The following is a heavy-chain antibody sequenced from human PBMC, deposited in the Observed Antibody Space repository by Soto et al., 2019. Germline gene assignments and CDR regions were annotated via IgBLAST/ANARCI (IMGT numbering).Heavy chain of an antibody. CDR3: AKFGMATTKRSPPYYIDY. D-gene: IGHD1-1*01. CDR2: ISGSGGGT. Sequence: PGGSRRLSCAASGFTFSSYAMSWVRQAPGKGLEWVSSISGSGGGTYYADSVKGRFTFSRDNSKNTLYLQMNSLRAEDTAVYYCAKFGMATTKRSPPYYIDYWGQGALVTVS. J-gene: IGHJ4*02. CDR1: GFTFSSYA. V-gene: IGHV3-23*01.